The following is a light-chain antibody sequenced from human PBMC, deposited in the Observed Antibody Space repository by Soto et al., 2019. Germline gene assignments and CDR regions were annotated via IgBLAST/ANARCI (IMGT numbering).Light chain of an antibody. Sequence: QSALTQPASVSGSPGQSITISCTGTNNDVGAYTYVSWYQQHPGKAPRLIIYEVSERPSGVSNRFSGSKSGNTASLVISGLQAEDEDDYYCSSYRTGSRVFGGGTQLTVL. CDR3: SSYRTGSRV. CDR2: EVS. J-gene: IGLJ2*01. CDR1: NNDVGAYTY. V-gene: IGLV2-14*01.